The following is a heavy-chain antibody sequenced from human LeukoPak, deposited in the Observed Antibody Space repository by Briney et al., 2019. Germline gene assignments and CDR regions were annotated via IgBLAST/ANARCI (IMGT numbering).Heavy chain of an antibody. CDR3: IGILSSGWTP. V-gene: IGHV4-39*01. CDR2: IYYSGST. Sequence: PSETLSLTCTVSGGSISSSSYYWGWIRQPPGKGLEWIGSIYYSGSTYYNPSLKSRVTISVDTSKNQFSLKLSSVTAADTAVYYCIGILSSGWTPWGQGTLVTVSS. D-gene: IGHD6-19*01. CDR1: GGSISSSSYY. J-gene: IGHJ5*02.